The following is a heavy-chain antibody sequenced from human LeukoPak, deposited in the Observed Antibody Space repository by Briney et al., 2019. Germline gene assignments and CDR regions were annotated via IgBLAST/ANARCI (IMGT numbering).Heavy chain of an antibody. CDR3: ARDSIPLAFDV. CDR1: GESFSGYY. Sequence: PSETLSLTCAVYGESFSGYYWSWIRQPPGKGLEWIGEINHSGSTNYNPSLKSRVTISVDTSKNQFSLKLTSVTPADTAVYYCARDSIPLAFDVWGQGTMVAVSS. V-gene: IGHV4-34*01. J-gene: IGHJ3*01. D-gene: IGHD3-3*02. CDR2: INHSGST.